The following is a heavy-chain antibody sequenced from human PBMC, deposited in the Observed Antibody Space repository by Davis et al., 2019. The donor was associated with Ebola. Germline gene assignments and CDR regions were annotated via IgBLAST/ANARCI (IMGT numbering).Heavy chain of an antibody. J-gene: IGHJ6*02. D-gene: IGHD2-2*01. CDR3: ARKGGIVVVPAAIRHYYGMDV. CDR1: GGSISSYY. V-gene: IGHV4-59*08. CDR2: IYYSGST. Sequence: SETLSLTCTVSGGSISSYYWSWTRQPPGKGLEWIGYIYYSGSTYYNPSLKSRVTISVDTSKNQFSLKLSSVTAADTAVYYCARKGGIVVVPAAIRHYYGMDVWGQGTTVTVSS.